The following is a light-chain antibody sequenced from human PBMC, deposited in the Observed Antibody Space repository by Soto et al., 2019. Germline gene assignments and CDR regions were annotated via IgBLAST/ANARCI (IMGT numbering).Light chain of an antibody. J-gene: IGLJ2*01. Sequence: QSVLTQPPSASGSPGQSVTISCTGTSSDVGGYNYVSWYQQHPGKAPKLMIYEVSKRPSGVPDRFSGSKSGNTASLTVSGLQAEDEADYYCSSYAGSKGVVFGGGTKVTV. CDR1: SSDVGGYNY. V-gene: IGLV2-8*01. CDR2: EVS. CDR3: SSYAGSKGVV.